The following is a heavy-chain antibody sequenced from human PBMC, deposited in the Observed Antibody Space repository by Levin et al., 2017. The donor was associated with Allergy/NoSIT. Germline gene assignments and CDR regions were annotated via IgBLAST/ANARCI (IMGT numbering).Heavy chain of an antibody. CDR3: ARGRAFNH. J-gene: IGHJ4*02. V-gene: IGHV4-34*01. CDR1: GGSFSGYS. CDR2: INPSGNT. Sequence: SETLSLTCAANGGSFSGYSWNWIRQPPGKGLEWIGEINPSGNTNYSPSLKSRVTISIDTSKNHFSLNLTSVTAADTAVYYCARGRAFNHWGQGTLVTVSS.